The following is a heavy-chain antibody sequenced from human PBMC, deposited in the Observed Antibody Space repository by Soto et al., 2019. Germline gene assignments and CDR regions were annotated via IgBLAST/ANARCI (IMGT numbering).Heavy chain of an antibody. CDR1: GCSFTSYW. CDR3: ARPRSSSRNYYGMDV. V-gene: IGHV5-10-1*01. D-gene: IGHD6-13*01. CDR2: IDPSDSYT. J-gene: IGHJ6*02. Sequence: GVSLKISCKGSGCSFTSYWISWVRQMPGKGLEWMGRIDPSDSYTNYSPSFQGHVTISADKSISTAYLQWSSLKASDTAMYYCARPRSSSRNYYGMDVWGQGTTVTVSS.